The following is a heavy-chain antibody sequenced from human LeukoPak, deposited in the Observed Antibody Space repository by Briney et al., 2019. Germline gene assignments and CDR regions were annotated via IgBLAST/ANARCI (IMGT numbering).Heavy chain of an antibody. CDR3: ARLREIPVFGVVTKSTSYFDY. D-gene: IGHD3-3*01. CDR2: ISSGSFGR. CDR1: GFPFSSYA. Sequence: GGSLRLSCAASGFPFSSYAMNWVRQAPGKGLEWVSSISSGSFGRYYADSVKGRFTISRDNSKNTLYLQMNSLRAEDTAVYYCARLREIPVFGVVTKSTSYFDYWGQGTLVTVSS. J-gene: IGHJ4*02. V-gene: IGHV3-23*01.